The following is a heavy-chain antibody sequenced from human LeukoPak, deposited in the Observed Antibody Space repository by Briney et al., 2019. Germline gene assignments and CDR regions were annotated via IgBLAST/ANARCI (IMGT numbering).Heavy chain of an antibody. CDR1: GYTFTSYG. D-gene: IGHD6-19*01. CDR2: ISAYNGNT. CDR3: ARDKWLGTQGMDY. J-gene: IGHJ4*02. Sequence: ASVKVSCKASGYTFTSYGISWVRPAPGQGVGWRGWISAYNGNTNYAQKLQGRVTMTTDTSASTAYMELRSLRSDDTAVYYCARDKWLGTQGMDYWGQGTLVTVSS. V-gene: IGHV1-18*01.